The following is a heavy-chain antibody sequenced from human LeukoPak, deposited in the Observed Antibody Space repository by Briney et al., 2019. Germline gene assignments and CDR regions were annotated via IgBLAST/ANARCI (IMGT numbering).Heavy chain of an antibody. CDR2: IKQDGSEK. CDR1: GLTLSNYW. V-gene: IGHV3-7*03. J-gene: IGHJ4*02. D-gene: IGHD1-26*01. CDR3: AARSSGNPYF. Sequence: GGSLRLSCTASGLTLSNYWMIWVRQAPGKGLQWVAKIKQDGSEKYYVDSVKGRFTISRDNAENSPYLQMNSLRVEDTAVYYCAARSSGNPYFWGQGTLVTVSS.